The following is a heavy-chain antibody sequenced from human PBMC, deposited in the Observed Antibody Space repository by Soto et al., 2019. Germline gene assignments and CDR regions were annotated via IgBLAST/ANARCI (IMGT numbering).Heavy chain of an antibody. CDR1: GGSISSGDYY. J-gene: IGHJ6*02. D-gene: IGHD3-10*01. Sequence: SETLSLTCTVSGGSISSGDYYWSWIRQPPGKGLEGIGYIYYSGSTYYNPSLKSRVTISVDTSKNQFSLKLSSVTAADTAVYYCARAGSGSYYTYYYYYGMDVWGQGTTVTVSS. CDR2: IYYSGST. CDR3: ARAGSGSYYTYYYYYGMDV. V-gene: IGHV4-30-4*01.